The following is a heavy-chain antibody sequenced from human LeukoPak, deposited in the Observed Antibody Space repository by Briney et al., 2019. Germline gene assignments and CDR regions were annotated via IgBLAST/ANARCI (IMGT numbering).Heavy chain of an antibody. D-gene: IGHD6-6*01. J-gene: IGHJ5*02. CDR3: ARGRLMAARVHHNWFDP. CDR1: GYTFTGYY. V-gene: IGHV1-2*02. CDR2: INPNSGGT. Sequence: GASVKVSCKASGYTFTGYYMHWVRQAPGRGLEWMGWINPNSGGTNYAQKFQGRVTMTRDTSISTAYMELSRLRSDDTAVYYCARGRLMAARVHHNWFDPWGQGTLVTVSS.